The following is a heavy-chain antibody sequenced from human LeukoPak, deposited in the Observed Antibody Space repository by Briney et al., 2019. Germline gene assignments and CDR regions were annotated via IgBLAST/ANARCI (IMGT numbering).Heavy chain of an antibody. J-gene: IGHJ4*02. CDR3: AKDLWVFAGLVRGVDFDY. D-gene: IGHD3-10*01. Sequence: GSLRLSCAASGFTFSSYWMSWVRQAPGKGLEWVANIKQDGSEKYYVDSVKGRFTISRDNAKNSLYLQMNSLRAEDTAVYYCAKDLWVFAGLVRGVDFDYRGQGTLVTVSS. CDR2: IKQDGSEK. CDR1: GFTFSSYW. V-gene: IGHV3-7*01.